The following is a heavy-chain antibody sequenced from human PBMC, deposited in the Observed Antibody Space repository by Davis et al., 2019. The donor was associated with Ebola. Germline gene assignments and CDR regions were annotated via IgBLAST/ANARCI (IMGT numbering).Heavy chain of an antibody. Sequence: SVKVSCKASGGTFSSYAISWVRQAPGQGLEWMGGIIPIFGTANYAQKFQGRVTITADESTSTAYMELSSLRSEDTAVYYCASIAYCGGDCYFFDYWGQGTLVTVSS. CDR2: IIPIFGTA. D-gene: IGHD2-21*01. CDR3: ASIAYCGGDCYFFDY. V-gene: IGHV1-69*13. CDR1: GGTFSSYA. J-gene: IGHJ4*02.